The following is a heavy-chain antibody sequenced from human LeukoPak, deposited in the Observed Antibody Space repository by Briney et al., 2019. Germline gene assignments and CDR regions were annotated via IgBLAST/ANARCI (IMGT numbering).Heavy chain of an antibody. V-gene: IGHV4-4*07. CDR1: GGSISSYY. J-gene: IGHJ6*02. Sequence: PSETLSLTCTVSGGSISSYYWSWIRQPAGKGLEWIGRIYTSGSTNYNPSLKSRVTMSVDTSKNQFSLKLSSVTAADTAVYYCARDSPEVSGWYYYYYGMDVWGQGTTVTVSS. D-gene: IGHD3-10*01. CDR2: IYTSGST. CDR3: ARDSPEVSGWYYYYYGMDV.